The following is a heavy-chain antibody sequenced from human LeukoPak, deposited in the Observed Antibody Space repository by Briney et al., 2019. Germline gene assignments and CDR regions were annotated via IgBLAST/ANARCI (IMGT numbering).Heavy chain of an antibody. CDR2: IYTSGST. CDR3: ARDGPDYYDTHYYYMDV. D-gene: IGHD3-22*01. V-gene: IGHV4-4*07. Sequence: PSETLSLTCIVSGVSISSYYWSWIRQPAGKGLEWIGRIYTSGSTNYNPSLKSRVTMSVDTSKNQFSLKLSSVTAADTAVYYCARDGPDYYDTHYYYMDVWGKGTTVTISS. J-gene: IGHJ6*03. CDR1: GVSISSYY.